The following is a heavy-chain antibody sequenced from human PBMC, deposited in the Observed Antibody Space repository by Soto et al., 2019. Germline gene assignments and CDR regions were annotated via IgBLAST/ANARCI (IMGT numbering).Heavy chain of an antibody. J-gene: IGHJ6*02. CDR3: ASETRCSSTSCYRDYYYGMDV. CDR2: MNPNSGNT. D-gene: IGHD2-2*01. Sequence: ASVKVSCKASGYTFTSYDINWVRQATGQGLEWMGWMNPNSGNTGYAQKFQGRVTMTRNTSISTAYMELSSLRSEDTAVYYCASETRCSSTSCYRDYYYGMDVWGQGTTVTVSS. V-gene: IGHV1-8*01. CDR1: GYTFTSYD.